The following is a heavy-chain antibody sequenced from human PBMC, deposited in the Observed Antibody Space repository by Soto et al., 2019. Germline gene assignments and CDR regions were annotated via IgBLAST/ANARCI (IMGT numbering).Heavy chain of an antibody. J-gene: IGHJ5*02. V-gene: IGHV3-23*01. D-gene: IGHD6-13*01. Sequence: PGGSQRRSCAASGFTFSSYAMSWVRPATGKGLEWVSVISGSGGTTYYADSVKGRFTISRDNSKNTLYLQMNSLRAEDTAVYYCAKDPIRQQTDNWFDPWGQGTLVTVSS. CDR3: AKDPIRQQTDNWFDP. CDR2: ISGSGGTT. CDR1: GFTFSSYA.